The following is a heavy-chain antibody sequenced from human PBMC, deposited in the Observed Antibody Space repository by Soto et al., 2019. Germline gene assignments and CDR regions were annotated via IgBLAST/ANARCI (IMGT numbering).Heavy chain of an antibody. CDR2: IYYSGST. J-gene: IGHJ5*02. Sequence: SETLSLTCTVSGGSISSYYGSWIRQPPGKGLEWIGYIYYSGSTNYNPSLKSRVTISVDTSKNQFSLKLSSVTAADTAVYYCAREWRANWFDPWGQGTLVTVSS. V-gene: IGHV4-59*01. CDR3: AREWRANWFDP. CDR1: GGSISSYY.